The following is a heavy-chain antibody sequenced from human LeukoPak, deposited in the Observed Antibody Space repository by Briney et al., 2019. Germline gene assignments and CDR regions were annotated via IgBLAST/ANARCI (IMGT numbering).Heavy chain of an antibody. V-gene: IGHV1-2*02. J-gene: IGHJ4*02. CDR1: GYIFTGYY. CDR2: INPNTGGT. CDR3: ASQQLQWRESYYFDD. Sequence: ASVKVSCKASGYIFTGYYMHWVRQAPGQGLEWMGWINPNTGGTKYAQKFQGRVTMTRGTSISTAYMELSRLGSDDTALYYCASQQLQWRESYYFDDWGQGTLVTVSS. D-gene: IGHD5-24*01.